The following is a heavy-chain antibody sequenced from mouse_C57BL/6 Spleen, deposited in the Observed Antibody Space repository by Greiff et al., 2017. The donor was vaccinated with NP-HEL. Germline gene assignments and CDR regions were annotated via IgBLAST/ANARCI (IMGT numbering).Heavy chain of an antibody. V-gene: IGHV1-72*01. J-gene: IGHJ2*01. CDR2: IDPNSCGT. CDR1: GYTFTSYW. Sequence: QVQLQQPGAELVKPGASVKLSCKASGYTFTSYWMHWVKQRPGRGLEWIGRIDPNSCGTKYNEKFKSKATLTVDKPSSTAYMQLSSLTSEDSAVYYCARGIYYDYDAGDYWGQGTTLTVSS. D-gene: IGHD2-4*01. CDR3: ARGIYYDYDAGDY.